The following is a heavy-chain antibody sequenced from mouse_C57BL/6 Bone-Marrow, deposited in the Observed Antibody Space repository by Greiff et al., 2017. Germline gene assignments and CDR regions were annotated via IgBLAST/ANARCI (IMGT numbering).Heavy chain of an antibody. D-gene: IGHD6-5*01. CDR2: IDPENGDT. CDR3: TTGPNLSWFAY. V-gene: IGHV14-4*01. CDR1: GFNIKDDY. Sequence: EVQLQQSGAELVRPGASVKLSCTASGFNIKDDYMHWVKQRPEQGLEWIGWIDPENGDTEYAPKFQGKATITAETSSNTAYLQLSSLTSEDTAVYYCTTGPNLSWFAYWGQGTLVTVSA. J-gene: IGHJ3*01.